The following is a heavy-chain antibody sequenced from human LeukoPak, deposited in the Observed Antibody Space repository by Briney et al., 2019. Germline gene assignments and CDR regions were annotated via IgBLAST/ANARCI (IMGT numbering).Heavy chain of an antibody. CDR1: GFTFSRYA. D-gene: IGHD1-1*01. CDR3: AKPAGTTYSFDAFDI. J-gene: IGHJ3*02. V-gene: IGHV3-23*01. Sequence: PGGSLRLSCAASGFTFSRYAMSWVRQAPGKGLEWVSVISGSGGSTYYADSVMGRFTISRDNSNNTLSLQMNSLRAEDTAVYYCAKPAGTTYSFDAFDIWGQGTMVTVSS. CDR2: ISGSGGST.